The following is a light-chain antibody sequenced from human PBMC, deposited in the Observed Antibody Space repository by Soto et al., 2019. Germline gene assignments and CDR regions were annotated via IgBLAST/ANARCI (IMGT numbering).Light chain of an antibody. Sequence: ETVLTQSPGTVSLSPGERATLSCTTSQNVRSNYLAWYQQKPGKAPRLLIYGVFNRSTGIPDRSSGSGSVTDFTFTISGLEPEDSAVDYCQHYDGSPLTFGQGTKLEI. CDR2: GVF. CDR1: QNVRSNY. CDR3: QHYDGSPLT. J-gene: IGKJ2*01. V-gene: IGKV3-20*01.